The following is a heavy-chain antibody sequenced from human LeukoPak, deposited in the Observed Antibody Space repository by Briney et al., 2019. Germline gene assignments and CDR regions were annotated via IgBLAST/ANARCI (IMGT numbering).Heavy chain of an antibody. CDR2: ISSSSSYI. D-gene: IGHD6-19*01. CDR1: GFTFSSYS. Sequence: GGSLRLSCAASGFTFSSYSMNWVRQAPGKGGEWVSSISSSSSYIYYADSVKGRFTVSRDNAKNSLYLQMSSLRAEDTAIYSCARDGLITVAGRPDYWGQGTLVTVSS. V-gene: IGHV3-21*01. J-gene: IGHJ4*02. CDR3: ARDGLITVAGRPDY.